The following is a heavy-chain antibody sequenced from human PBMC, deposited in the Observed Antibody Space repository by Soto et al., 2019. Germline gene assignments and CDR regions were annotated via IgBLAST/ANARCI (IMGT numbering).Heavy chain of an antibody. Sequence: ASVKASCRASGYTFTSYDINWVRQATGQGLEWMGWMNPNSGNTGYAQKFQGRVTMTRNTSISTAYMELNSLRAEDTAVYYCAKRTPGWYFDLWGRGTLVTVSS. CDR3: AKRTPGWYFDL. J-gene: IGHJ2*01. CDR2: MNPNSGNT. CDR1: GYTFTSYD. V-gene: IGHV1-8*01.